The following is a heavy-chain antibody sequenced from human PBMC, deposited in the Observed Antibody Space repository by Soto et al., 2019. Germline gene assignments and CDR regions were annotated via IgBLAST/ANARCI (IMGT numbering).Heavy chain of an antibody. CDR1: GYTFTSYD. Sequence: ASVKVCCKASGYTFTSYDINWGRQATAQRHEWMGWMNPNSGNTGYAQKFQGRVTMTRNTSISTAYMELSSLRSEDTAVYYCARGLHDFVVVAAASGLNCFVAWGEGTLVTVS. CDR3: ARGLHDFVVVAAASGLNCFVA. V-gene: IGHV1-8*01. J-gene: IGHJ5*02. D-gene: IGHD2-15*01. CDR2: MNPNSGNT.